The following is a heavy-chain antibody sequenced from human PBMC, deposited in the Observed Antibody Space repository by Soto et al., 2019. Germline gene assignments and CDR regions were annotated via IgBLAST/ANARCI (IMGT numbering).Heavy chain of an antibody. D-gene: IGHD3-10*01. CDR3: AKDSNALWYYFDY. CDR1: GFTFSSYG. V-gene: IGHV3-30*18. Sequence: GGSLRLSCAASGFTFSSYGMHWVRQAPGKGLEWVAVISYDGSNKYYADSVKGRFTISRDNSKNTLYLQMNSLRAEDTAVYYCAKDSNALWYYFDYWGQGTLVTVSS. J-gene: IGHJ4*02. CDR2: ISYDGSNK.